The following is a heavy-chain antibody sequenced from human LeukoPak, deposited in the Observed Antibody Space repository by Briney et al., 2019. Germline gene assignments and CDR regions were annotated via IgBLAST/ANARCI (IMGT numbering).Heavy chain of an antibody. CDR3: ARCSADIFELHFQS. J-gene: IGHJ5*02. CDR1: GFTFSSYE. CDR2: ISSSGSTI. D-gene: IGHD3-3*02. Sequence: GGSLRLSCAASGFTFSSYEMNWVRQAPGKGLEWVSYISSSGSTIYYADSVKGRFTISRDNAKNSLYLQMNSLRAEDTAVYYCARCSADIFELHFQSWGQGTLVTVSS. V-gene: IGHV3-48*03.